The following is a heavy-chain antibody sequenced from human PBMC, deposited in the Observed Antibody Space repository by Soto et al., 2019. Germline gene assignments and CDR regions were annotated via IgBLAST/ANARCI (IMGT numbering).Heavy chain of an antibody. D-gene: IGHD1-1*01. CDR2: IYATGTT. V-gene: IGHV4-4*07. CDR1: GASISGYY. Sequence: SETLSLTCTVSGASISGYYWSWLRKSAGKGLEWIGRIYATGTTDYNPSLKSRVMMSVDTSKKQFSLRLRSVTAADTAVYYCVRDGTKTLRDWFDPWGQGISVTVSS. CDR3: VRDGTKTLRDWFDP. J-gene: IGHJ5*02.